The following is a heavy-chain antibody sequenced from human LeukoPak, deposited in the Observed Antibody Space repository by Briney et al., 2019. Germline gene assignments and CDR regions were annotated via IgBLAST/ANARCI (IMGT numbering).Heavy chain of an antibody. Sequence: GGSLRLSCAASGFAFSSYGMHWVRQAPGKGLEWVAFIRYDGINKYYADSVKGRFTISRDNSKNTLYLQMNSLTTEDSAVYYCARKGAVAGTLDYWGQGTLVIVSS. CDR3: ARKGAVAGTLDY. V-gene: IGHV3-30*02. D-gene: IGHD6-19*01. CDR2: IRYDGINK. CDR1: GFAFSSYG. J-gene: IGHJ4*02.